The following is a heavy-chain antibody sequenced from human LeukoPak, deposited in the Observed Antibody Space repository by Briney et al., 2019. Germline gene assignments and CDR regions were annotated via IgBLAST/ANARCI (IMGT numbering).Heavy chain of an antibody. CDR2: VSPYNGDT. Sequence: ASVKVSCKASGYTFTSYGIYWVRQAPGQGLEWMGWVSPYNGDTNYAQRLQGRVTMTTDTSTSTAYMELRSLRSDDTALYYCARDGSIFGRIGSYYGGYWGQGTLVSVSS. D-gene: IGHD1-26*01. CDR3: ARDGSIFGRIGSYYGGY. V-gene: IGHV1-18*01. CDR1: GYTFTSYG. J-gene: IGHJ4*01.